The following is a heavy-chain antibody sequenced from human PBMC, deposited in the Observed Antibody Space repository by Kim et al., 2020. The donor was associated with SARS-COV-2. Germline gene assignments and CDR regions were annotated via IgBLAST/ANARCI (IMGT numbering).Heavy chain of an antibody. Sequence: GGSLRLSCAASGFTFNTYGMHWVRQAPGKGLEWVAVISYDANKKYYVDSVKGRFTISRDNSKNMLYLQMNSLRIEDKARYYCAKSFSGGYFGYDYWGQGTLVTVSS. J-gene: IGHJ4*02. CDR3: AKSFSGGYFGYDY. CDR2: ISYDANKK. V-gene: IGHV3-30*18. D-gene: IGHD1-26*01. CDR1: GFTFNTYG.